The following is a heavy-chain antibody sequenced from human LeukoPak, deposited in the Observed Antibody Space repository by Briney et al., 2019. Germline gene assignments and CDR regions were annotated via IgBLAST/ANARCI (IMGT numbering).Heavy chain of an antibody. J-gene: IGHJ4*02. CDR2: IYYSGST. Sequence: PSETLSLTCTVSGGSISSSSYCWGWLRQPPGKGLEWIGSIYYSGSTYYNPSLKSRVTISVDTSKNQFSLKLSSVTAADTAVYYCARPSTIFGVVTDYWGQGTLVTVSS. V-gene: IGHV4-39*01. D-gene: IGHD3-3*01. CDR1: GGSISSSSYC. CDR3: ARPSTIFGVVTDY.